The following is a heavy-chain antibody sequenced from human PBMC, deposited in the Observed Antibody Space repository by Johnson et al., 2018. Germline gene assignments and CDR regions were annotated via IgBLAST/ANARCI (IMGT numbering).Heavy chain of an antibody. CDR1: GFTFSSYS. Sequence: VQLVESGGGLVKPVGSLRLSCAASGFTFSSYSMNWVRQAPGKGLEWVSSISSSSSYIYYADSVKGRFTISRDNAKNSLYLQMNSLRAEDTAVYYCARKKDYFDSSGYYYPAAVDIWGQGTMVTVSS. V-gene: IGHV3-21*01. D-gene: IGHD3-22*01. CDR3: ARKKDYFDSSGYYYPAAVDI. J-gene: IGHJ3*02. CDR2: ISSSSSYI.